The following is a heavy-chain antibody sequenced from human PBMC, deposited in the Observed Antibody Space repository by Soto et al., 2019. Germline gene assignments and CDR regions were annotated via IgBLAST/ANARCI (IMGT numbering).Heavy chain of an antibody. V-gene: IGHV3-30*04. J-gene: IGHJ4*02. CDR2: ISFDGSNT. D-gene: IGHD3-22*01. Sequence: GGFLRLSCAASGFTLSNYAMHWVRQAPGKGLEWVTFISFDGSNTFYVDSVKGRFTISRDNSKNTLYLQMNSLRPEDTDVYYCVRSRGYLYDYWGQGTLVTVSS. CDR3: VRSRGYLYDY. CDR1: GFTLSNYA.